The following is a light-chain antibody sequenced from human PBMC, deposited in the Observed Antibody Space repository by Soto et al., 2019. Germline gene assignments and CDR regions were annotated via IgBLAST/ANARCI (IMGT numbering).Light chain of an antibody. CDR3: QQYKNWPRT. Sequence: EIVMTQSPATLSVSPGERATLSCRASQSISSNLAWYQQKPGQPPRLLIYSVSTRATGVPARFSGSGSGTQFTLSISSLQSEDFGVYYCQQYKNWPRTFGQGTKVDIK. CDR1: QSISSN. V-gene: IGKV3-15*01. CDR2: SVS. J-gene: IGKJ1*01.